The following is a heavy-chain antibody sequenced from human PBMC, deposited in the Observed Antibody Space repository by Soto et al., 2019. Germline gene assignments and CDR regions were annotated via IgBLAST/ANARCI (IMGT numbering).Heavy chain of an antibody. V-gene: IGHV3-23*01. CDR1: GFTFSSYA. CDR2: ISGSGGST. D-gene: IGHD3-10*01. J-gene: IGHJ4*02. CDR3: AKDQGELLWFGITDFDY. Sequence: GGSLRLSCAASGFTFSSYAMSWVRQAPGKGLEWVSAISGSGGSTYYADSVKGRFTISRDNSKNTLYLQMNSLRAEDTAVYYCAKDQGELLWFGITDFDYWGQGTLVTVPS.